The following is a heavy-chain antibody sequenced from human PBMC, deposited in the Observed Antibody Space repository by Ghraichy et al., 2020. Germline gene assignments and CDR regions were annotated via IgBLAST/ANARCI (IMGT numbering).Heavy chain of an antibody. Sequence: GESLHISCAASGLTFSSHAMRWVRLAPGKGLEWVSAISGSGGSTYYADSVKGRFTISRDNSKNTLYLQMNSLRGEDTAVYYCATRPDYDILTGYGGLDFWGQGTLVTVS. CDR3: ATRPDYDILTGYGGLDF. CDR2: ISGSGGST. J-gene: IGHJ4*02. V-gene: IGHV3-23*01. D-gene: IGHD3-9*01. CDR1: GLTFSSHA.